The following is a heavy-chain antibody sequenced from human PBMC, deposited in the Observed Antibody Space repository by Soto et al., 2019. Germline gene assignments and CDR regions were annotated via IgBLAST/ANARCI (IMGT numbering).Heavy chain of an antibody. CDR2: IGASGGST. J-gene: IGHJ4*02. CDR1: GFTFSTYA. CDR3: AKSLWVGATTEGIDY. Sequence: PGGSLRLSCAASGFTFSTYAMNWVRQAPGKGLEWVSGIGASGGSTYYSDSLKGRFTISRDNSRNTVLLQMKSLRAEDTAVYYCAKSLWVGATTEGIDYWGQGTLVTVSS. D-gene: IGHD1-26*01. V-gene: IGHV3-23*01.